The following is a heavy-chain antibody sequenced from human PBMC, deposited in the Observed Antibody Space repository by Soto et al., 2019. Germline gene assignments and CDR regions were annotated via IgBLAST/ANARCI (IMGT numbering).Heavy chain of an antibody. V-gene: IGHV1-18*01. D-gene: IGHD3-10*01. CDR3: ARVQPPDPYFYYGSGSYSYLGEFDY. CDR2: ISAYNGNT. CDR1: GYTFTSYG. Sequence: QVQLVQSGAEVKKPGASVKVSCKASGYTFTSYGISWVRQAPGQGLEWMGWISAYNGNTNYAQKLQGRVTMTTDTSTSTAYMELRSLRSDDTAVYYCARVQPPDPYFYYGSGSYSYLGEFDYWGQGTLVTVSS. J-gene: IGHJ4*02.